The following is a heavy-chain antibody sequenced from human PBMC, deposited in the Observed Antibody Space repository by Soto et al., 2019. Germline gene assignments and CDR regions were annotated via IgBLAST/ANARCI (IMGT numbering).Heavy chain of an antibody. CDR3: ARSTDPILVDDYGFDY. J-gene: IGHJ4*02. D-gene: IGHD4-17*01. Sequence: SETLSLTCAVSCDSISSGYYWGWIRQPPGKGLEWIGSIYHSGSTYYNPSLKSRVTISVDTSKNQFSLKLSSVTAADTAVYYCARSTDPILVDDYGFDYWGQGTLVTVSS. CDR2: IYHSGST. V-gene: IGHV4-38-2*01. CDR1: CDSISSGYY.